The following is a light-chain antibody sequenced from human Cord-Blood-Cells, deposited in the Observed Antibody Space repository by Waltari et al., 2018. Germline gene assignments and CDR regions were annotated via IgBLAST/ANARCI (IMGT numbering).Light chain of an antibody. CDR1: PSLLHTNGYNY. CDR2: LGS. J-gene: IGKJ2*01. V-gene: IGKV2-28*01. CDR3: MQALQTPYT. Sequence: ILMSRAPILPPVTSGAPPSISCRSSPSLLHTNGYNYLDWYLQKPGQSPQLLIYLGSNRASGVPDRFSGSGSGTDFTLKISRVEAEDVGVYYCMQALQTPYTFGQGTKLEIK.